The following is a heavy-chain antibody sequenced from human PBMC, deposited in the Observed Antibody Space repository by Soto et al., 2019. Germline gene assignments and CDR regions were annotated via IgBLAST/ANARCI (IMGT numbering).Heavy chain of an antibody. CDR3: ARARWYDAFDV. Sequence: LSLTCAVSGFFISSGNYWGWIRKPPGKGLEWIGSIFHGGNTYYNPSLKSRVTISVDMSKNQFSLKLNSVTAADTAVYYCARARWYDAFDVWGQGTTVTVSS. CDR1: GFFISSGNY. V-gene: IGHV4-38-2*01. CDR2: IFHGGNT. J-gene: IGHJ3*01. D-gene: IGHD2-15*01.